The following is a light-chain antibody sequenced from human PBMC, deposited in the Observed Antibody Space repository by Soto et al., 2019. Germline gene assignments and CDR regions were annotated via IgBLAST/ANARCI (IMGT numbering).Light chain of an antibody. CDR3: QQYNSLSWT. J-gene: IGKJ1*01. V-gene: IGKV1-5*03. Sequence: DIQMTQSPSTLSASVGDRVTITCRASQSISSWLAWYQQKPGKAPKLLIYKASSLESGVPSRFSGSGSGAEVTLTISSLHPDDFAAYYCQQYNSLSWTFGQGTKVEIK. CDR1: QSISSW. CDR2: KAS.